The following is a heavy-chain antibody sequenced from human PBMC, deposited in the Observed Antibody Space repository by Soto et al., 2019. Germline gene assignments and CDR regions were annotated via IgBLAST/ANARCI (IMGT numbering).Heavy chain of an antibody. CDR1: GGTFSSYA. CDR3: ARDSIVGATRYYYYYGMDV. D-gene: IGHD1-26*01. Sequence: QVQLVQSGAEVKKPGSSVKVSRKASGGTFSSYAISWVRQAPGQGLEWMGGIIPIFGTANYAQKFQGRVTITADESTSTAYMELSSLRSEDTAVYYCARDSIVGATRYYYYYGMDVWGQGTTVTVSS. V-gene: IGHV1-69*01. CDR2: IIPIFGTA. J-gene: IGHJ6*02.